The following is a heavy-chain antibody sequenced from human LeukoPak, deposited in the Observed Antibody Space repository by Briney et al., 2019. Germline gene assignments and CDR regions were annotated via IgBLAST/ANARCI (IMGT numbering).Heavy chain of an antibody. CDR2: INSDGSST. CDR1: GFTFSSYW. Sequence: QPGGSLRLSCAASGFTFSSYWMHWVRHAPGKGLVWVSRINSDGSSTSYADSVKGRFTISRDNAKNTLYLQMNSLRAEDTAVYYCAQSTIGYCTNGVCYDGKDGAFDIWGQGTMVTVSS. J-gene: IGHJ3*02. CDR3: AQSTIGYCTNGVCYDGKDGAFDI. D-gene: IGHD2-8*01. V-gene: IGHV3-74*01.